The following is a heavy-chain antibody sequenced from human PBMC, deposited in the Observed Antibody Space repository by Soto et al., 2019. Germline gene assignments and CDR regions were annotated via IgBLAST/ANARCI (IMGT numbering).Heavy chain of an antibody. CDR2: IKSKTDGGTT. V-gene: IGHV3-15*07. J-gene: IGHJ3*02. CDR1: GFTFSNAW. CDR3: TTDSGATWIQLWLTDAFDI. D-gene: IGHD5-18*01. Sequence: GGSLRLSCAASGFTFSNAWMNWVRQAPGKGLEWVGRIKSKTDGGTTDYAAPVKGRFTISRDDSKNTLYLQMNSLKTEDTAVYYCTTDSGATWIQLWLTDAFDIWGQGTMVTVSS.